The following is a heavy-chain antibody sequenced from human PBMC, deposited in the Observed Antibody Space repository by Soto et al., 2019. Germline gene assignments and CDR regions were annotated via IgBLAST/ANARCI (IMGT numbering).Heavy chain of an antibody. D-gene: IGHD3-10*01. CDR1: GGSFSNYV. Sequence: ASVEVLCKASGGSFSNYVISWVRQAPGQGLEWMGEITPMFGTANYAQRFQGRVTITADESTSTGYMEVSSLRSEDTAVYYCARGGSHYYYAMDVWGQGTTVTVSS. V-gene: IGHV1-69*13. CDR2: ITPMFGTA. J-gene: IGHJ6*02. CDR3: ARGGSHYYYAMDV.